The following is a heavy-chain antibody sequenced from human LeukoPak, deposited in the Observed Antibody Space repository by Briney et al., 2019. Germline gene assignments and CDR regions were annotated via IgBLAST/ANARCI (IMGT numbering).Heavy chain of an antibody. Sequence: PSQTLSLTCTVSGGSISSGSYYWRWIRQPAGKGLEWIGRIYTSGSTNYNPSLKSRVTISVDTSKNQFSLKLSSVTAADMAVYYCATWAYYGSGSYYNPSDYWGQGTLVTVS. D-gene: IGHD3-10*01. CDR1: GGSISSGSYY. CDR3: ATWAYYGSGSYYNPSDY. V-gene: IGHV4-61*02. CDR2: IYTSGST. J-gene: IGHJ4*02.